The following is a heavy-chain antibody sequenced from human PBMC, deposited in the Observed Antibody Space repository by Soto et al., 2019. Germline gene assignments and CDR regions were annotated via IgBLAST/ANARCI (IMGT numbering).Heavy chain of an antibody. CDR3: AHIFRRSGRSTGDRFAS. J-gene: IGHJ5*01. V-gene: IGHV2-5*02. Sequence: QITLKESGPTLVKPTQTLTLTCSFSGFSLTSNGGGVGWIRQPPGKALEFLALVFWDDDKGDSPFLSSRATITPSXSXDXXAYTMTNLDPVDTATYHGAHIFRRSGRSTGDRFASWGQGTLVTVSS. CDR2: VFWDDDK. D-gene: IGHD3-16*01. CDR1: GFSLTSNGGG.